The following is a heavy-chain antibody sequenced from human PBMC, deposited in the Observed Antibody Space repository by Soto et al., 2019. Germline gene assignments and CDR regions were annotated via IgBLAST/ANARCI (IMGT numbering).Heavy chain of an antibody. CDR3: ATRYCISTSCRFIVDD. J-gene: IGHJ4*02. CDR1: GYTLTELS. Sequence: GASVKVSCKVSGYTLTELSMHWVRQAPGKGLEWMGGFDPEDGETIYAQKFQGRVTMTEDTSTDTAYMELSSLRSEDTAVYYCATRYCISTSCRFIVDDWGQGTLVTVSS. D-gene: IGHD2-2*01. V-gene: IGHV1-24*01. CDR2: FDPEDGET.